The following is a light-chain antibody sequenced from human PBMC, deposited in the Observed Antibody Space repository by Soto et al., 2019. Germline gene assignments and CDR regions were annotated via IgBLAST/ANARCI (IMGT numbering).Light chain of an antibody. CDR3: AVWDDGLSGQL. V-gene: IGLV1-47*01. J-gene: IGLJ2*01. Sequence: QLVLTQPPSASGTPGQRVTISCSGSSANIGSNSVAWHQQLPGTAPKLLIYRNDQRPSGVPDRFSGSKSGTSASLAISGLRSEDEADYYCAVWDDGLSGQLFGGGTQLTVL. CDR1: SANIGSNS. CDR2: RND.